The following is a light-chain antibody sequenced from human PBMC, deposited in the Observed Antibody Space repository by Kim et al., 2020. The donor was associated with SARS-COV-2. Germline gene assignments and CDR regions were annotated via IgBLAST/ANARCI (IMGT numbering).Light chain of an antibody. V-gene: IGKV1-27*01. CDR2: TPA. J-gene: IGKJ4*01. CDR1: QDISEY. CDR3: QRYNTAPLT. Sequence: DIQMTQSPSSLSASVGDRVTITCRTSQDISEYLAWYQQRPGQVPNLLIFTPASLQSRVPPRFSASGSGKDFTLTISSLQPEDVATYYCQRYNTAPLTFGGGTKVEI.